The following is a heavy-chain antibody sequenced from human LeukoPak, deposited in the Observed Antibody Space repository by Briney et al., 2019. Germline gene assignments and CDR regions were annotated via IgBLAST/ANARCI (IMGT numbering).Heavy chain of an antibody. CDR1: GFTFSSSW. CDR3: ARYRGGGDYDY. Sequence: GSLRLSCAVSGFTFSSSWMSWVRQAPGKGLEWVANIKQDGSDKYYVDSVKGRFTISRDNAKNSLYLQMNSLRAEDTAAYYCARYRGGGDYDYWGQGTLVTVSS. J-gene: IGHJ4*02. V-gene: IGHV3-7*02. CDR2: IKQDGSDK. D-gene: IGHD4-17*01.